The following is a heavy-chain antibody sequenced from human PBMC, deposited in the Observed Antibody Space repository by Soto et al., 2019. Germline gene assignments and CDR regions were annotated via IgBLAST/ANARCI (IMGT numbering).Heavy chain of an antibody. CDR2: IRSGAAYI. V-gene: IGHV3-21*01. D-gene: IGHD1-26*01. CDR1: TFSMYS. J-gene: IGHJ5*02. Sequence: EVQVVESGGGLVKPGGSLTLSCNFTFSMYSMNWVRQAPGKGLEWVASIRSGAAYIKYADSVQGRFTISRDNAKNSVSLQMSSLRVEDTAVYFCTRDEGGSYDSWFHPWGQGTQVTVSA. CDR3: TRDEGGSYDSWFHP.